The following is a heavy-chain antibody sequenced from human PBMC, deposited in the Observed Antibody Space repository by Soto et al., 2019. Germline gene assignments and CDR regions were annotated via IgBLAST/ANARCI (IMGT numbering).Heavy chain of an antibody. D-gene: IGHD3-16*02. CDR1: GGTFSIYA. V-gene: IGHV1-69*13. CDR2: VIPIFGTA. CDR3: AREGPNYVSGSYRPLVDYYPMHV. J-gene: IGHJ6*02. Sequence: GASVKVSCKASGGTFSIYAISGVRQAPGQGREWVGGVIPIFGTANYAQKFKGRVKITADEYKSTAYMEMSSLRSEDTAVYYCAREGPNYVSGSYRPLVDYYPMHVRGQGTTVPVSS.